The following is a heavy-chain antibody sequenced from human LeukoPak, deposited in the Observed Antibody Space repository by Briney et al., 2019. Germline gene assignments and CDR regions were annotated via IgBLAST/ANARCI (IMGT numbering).Heavy chain of an antibody. Sequence: SQTLSLTCAISGDSVSTNTAAWNWIRQSPSRGLERLGRTYYRSKWYNDYAVSVKSRISINPDTSKNQFSLQLNSVTPEDTAVYYCARDIVGGWSYYYYYMDVWGKGTTVTVSS. CDR1: GDSVSTNTAA. CDR2: TYYRSKWYN. V-gene: IGHV6-1*01. D-gene: IGHD6-19*01. J-gene: IGHJ6*03. CDR3: ARDIVGGWSYYYYYMDV.